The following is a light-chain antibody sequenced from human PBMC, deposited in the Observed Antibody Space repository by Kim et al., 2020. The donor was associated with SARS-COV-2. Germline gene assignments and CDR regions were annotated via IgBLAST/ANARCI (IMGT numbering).Light chain of an antibody. V-gene: IGLV3-19*01. Sequence: SSELTQDPAVSVALGQTVRITCQGDSLRSYYATWYQQKPRQAPLLVIFGRNNRPSGIPDRFSGSTSGNTASLTISGAQAEDEADFYCQSRDSSGNVLFGGGTQLTVL. CDR2: GRN. CDR3: QSRDSSGNVL. CDR1: SLRSYY. J-gene: IGLJ2*01.